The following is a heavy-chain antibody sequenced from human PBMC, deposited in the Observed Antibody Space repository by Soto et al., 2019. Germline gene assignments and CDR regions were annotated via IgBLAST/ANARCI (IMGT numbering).Heavy chain of an antibody. CDR1: GFTFSSYG. V-gene: IGHV3-30*18. CDR2: ISYDGSNK. D-gene: IGHD4-17*01. J-gene: IGHJ6*03. Sequence: GGSLRLSCAASGFTFSSYGMHWVRQAPGKGLEWVAVISYDGSNKYYAEYVKGQITISRDNSKNTLFLQMTRLRAEVTVVYYCAKGNDYGDYFGSFPRYGYYMEVGGKGTTVTV. CDR3: AKGNDYGDYFGSFPRYGYYMEV.